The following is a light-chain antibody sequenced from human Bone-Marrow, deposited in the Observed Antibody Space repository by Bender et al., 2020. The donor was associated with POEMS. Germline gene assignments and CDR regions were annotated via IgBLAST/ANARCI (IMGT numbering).Light chain of an antibody. V-gene: IGLV3-21*02. CDR2: ADS. J-gene: IGLJ2*01. CDR1: YLGRKR. Sequence: SYVLTQAPSVSVAPGQTATITCGGNYLGRKRVHWHQQKTGQAPVAVVYADSERPLALPERFSGSNSRKTATLTISRVGAGDEADYYCQVWDSSSDHVVFGGGTKLTVL. CDR3: QVWDSSSDHVV.